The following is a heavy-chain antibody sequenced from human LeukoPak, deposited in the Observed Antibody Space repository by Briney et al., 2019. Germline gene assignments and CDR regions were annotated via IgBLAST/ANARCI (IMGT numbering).Heavy chain of an antibody. CDR1: GGSFSGYY. J-gene: IGHJ4*02. Sequence: SETLSLTCAVYGGSFSGYYWSWIRQPPGKGLEWIGEINHSGSTNYNPSLKSRVTISVDTSKNQFSLKLSSVTAADTVVYYCARGRQQWLVRGGFFDYWGQGTLVTVSS. CDR3: ARGRQQWLVRGGFFDY. D-gene: IGHD6-19*01. CDR2: INHSGST. V-gene: IGHV4-34*01.